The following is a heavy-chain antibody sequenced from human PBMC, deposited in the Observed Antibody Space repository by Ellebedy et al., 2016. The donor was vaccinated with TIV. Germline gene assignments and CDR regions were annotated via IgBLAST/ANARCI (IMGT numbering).Heavy chain of an antibody. D-gene: IGHD4-23*01. J-gene: IGHJ4*02. Sequence: GGSLRLSXAASGFTFSSYGMNWVRQAPGKGLEWVAVISYDGSNKYYADSVKGRFTISRDNSKNTLYLQMNSLRAEDTAVYYCAKDYGGDYWGQGTLVTVSS. CDR3: AKDYGGDY. V-gene: IGHV3-30*18. CDR1: GFTFSSYG. CDR2: ISYDGSNK.